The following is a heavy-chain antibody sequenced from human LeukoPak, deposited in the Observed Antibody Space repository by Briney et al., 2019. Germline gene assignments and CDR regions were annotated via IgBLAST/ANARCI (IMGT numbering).Heavy chain of an antibody. J-gene: IGHJ4*02. CDR1: GSTFNNYG. CDR2: IRYDGTNK. V-gene: IGHV3-30*02. CDR3: AKDRAIGWELPSVLDY. D-gene: IGHD1-26*01. Sequence: PGGSLRLSCAASGSTFNNYGMHWVRQAPGKGLEWVAFIRYDGTNKYYADSVKGRFTISRDNSKNTLYLQMNSLRAEDTAVYYCAKDRAIGWELPSVLDYWGQGTLVTVSS.